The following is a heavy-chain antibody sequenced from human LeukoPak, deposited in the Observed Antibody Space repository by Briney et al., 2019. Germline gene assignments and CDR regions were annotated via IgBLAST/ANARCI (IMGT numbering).Heavy chain of an antibody. CDR2: VSRDGGTK. J-gene: IGHJ6*03. Sequence: SKYGIPWDRQNTGKGLEWLIVVSRDGGTKYYSDSVKGRFTISRDNAKNSLYLQMNSLRAEDTAVYYCARVGPWVNPDYYYYYLDVWGKATPVTAS. V-gene: IGHV3-33*05. CDR1: SKYG. D-gene: IGHD1-14*01. CDR3: ARVGPWVNPDYYYYYLDV.